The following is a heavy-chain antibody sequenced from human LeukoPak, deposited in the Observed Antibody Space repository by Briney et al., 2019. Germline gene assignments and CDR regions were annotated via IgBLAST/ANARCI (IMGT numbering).Heavy chain of an antibody. D-gene: IGHD2-2*02. V-gene: IGHV1-69*05. J-gene: IGHJ5*02. Sequence: ASVKVSCKASGGTFSSYAISWVRQAPGQGIEWMGGIIPFFGTANYAQKFQGRVTITTDESTSTAYMELSSLRSEDTAVYYCASSIVVVPAAINWFDPWGQGTLVTVS. CDR3: ASSIVVVPAAINWFDP. CDR1: GGTFSSYA. CDR2: IIPFFGTA.